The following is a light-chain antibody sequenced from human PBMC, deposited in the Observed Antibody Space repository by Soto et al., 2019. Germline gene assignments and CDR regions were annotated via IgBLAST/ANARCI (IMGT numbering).Light chain of an antibody. V-gene: IGLV1-51*01. Sequence: QSVLTQPPSVSAAPGQKDTISCSGSSPNIGNNYVSWYQQLPGTGPKLLIYDSNGRPSGTPDRFSGFKSGTSATLGITGLQTGDEAVYYCATWDSFLSTVVFGGGTQLTVL. J-gene: IGLJ2*01. CDR1: SPNIGNNY. CDR2: DSN. CDR3: ATWDSFLSTVV.